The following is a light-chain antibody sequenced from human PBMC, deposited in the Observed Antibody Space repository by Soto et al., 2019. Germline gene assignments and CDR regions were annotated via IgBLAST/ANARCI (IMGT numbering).Light chain of an antibody. V-gene: IGLV1-44*01. CDR1: SSNIGSNS. Sequence: QSVMTQPPSASGTPGQRVTIYCSGSSSNIGSNSVNWYQQLPGTAPKLLIYSNSQRASGVPDRFSGSKSGTSASLAISGLQSEDEADYYCAAWDDSLNGLVVFGGGTHLTVL. CDR2: SNS. CDR3: AAWDDSLNGLVV. J-gene: IGLJ2*01.